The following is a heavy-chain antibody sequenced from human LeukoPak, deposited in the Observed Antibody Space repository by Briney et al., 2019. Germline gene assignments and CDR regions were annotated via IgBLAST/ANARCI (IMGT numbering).Heavy chain of an antibody. Sequence: SETLSLTCSVSGGSISSSSYYWGWIRQPPGKGLEWIGSINYSGTTYYNPSLKSRVTISIDTSKNQFSLRLSSVTAADTAVYYCARGEGDYEILTSYPLMVPFHGMDVWGQGTTVTVSS. V-gene: IGHV4-39*07. CDR2: INYSGTT. D-gene: IGHD3-9*01. CDR3: ARGEGDYEILTSYPLMVPFHGMDV. CDR1: GGSISSSSYY. J-gene: IGHJ6*02.